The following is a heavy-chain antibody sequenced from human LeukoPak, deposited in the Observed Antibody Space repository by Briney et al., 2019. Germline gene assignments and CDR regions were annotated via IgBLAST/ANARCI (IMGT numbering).Heavy chain of an antibody. Sequence: ASVKVSCKASGYTFTGYYMHWVRRAPGQGLEWMGWINPNSGGTNYAQKFQGRVTMTTDTSTSTAYMELRSLRSDDTAVYYCASMSGTPGIAATGFDYWGQGTLVTVSS. CDR2: INPNSGGT. CDR1: GYTFTGYY. V-gene: IGHV1-2*02. J-gene: IGHJ4*02. CDR3: ASMSGTPGIAATGFDY. D-gene: IGHD6-13*01.